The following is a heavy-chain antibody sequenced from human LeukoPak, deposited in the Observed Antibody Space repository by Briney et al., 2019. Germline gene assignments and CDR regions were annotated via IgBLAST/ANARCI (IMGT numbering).Heavy chain of an antibody. CDR3: AKDPGGDVLLNRYFDL. CDR1: GFTFSSYG. Sequence: GGSLGLSCAASGFTFSSYGMHWVRQAPGKGLEWVAVISYDGSNKYYADSVKGRFTISRDNSKNTLYLQMNSLRAEDTAVYYCAKDPGGDVLLNRYFDLWGRGTLVTVSS. CDR2: ISYDGSNK. V-gene: IGHV3-30*18. J-gene: IGHJ2*01. D-gene: IGHD3-16*01.